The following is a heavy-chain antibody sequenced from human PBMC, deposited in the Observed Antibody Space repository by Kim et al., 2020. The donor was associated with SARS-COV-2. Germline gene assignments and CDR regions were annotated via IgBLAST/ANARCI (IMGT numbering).Heavy chain of an antibody. J-gene: IGHJ4*02. CDR3: ASSVEYNILTGYPASVY. V-gene: IGHV3-30-3*01. CDR2: ISYDGSND. Sequence: GRSLRLSCAASGFTFSDNAMHWVRQAPSMGLEWVAVISYDGSNDYYADSVKGRFTISRDNYKKTLYLHMNSLRPEDTAVYYCASSVEYNILTGYPASVYWGQGTLVTVSS. D-gene: IGHD3-9*01. CDR1: GFTFSDNA.